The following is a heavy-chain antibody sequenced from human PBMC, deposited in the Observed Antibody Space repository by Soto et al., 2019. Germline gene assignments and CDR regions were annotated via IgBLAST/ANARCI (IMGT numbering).Heavy chain of an antibody. CDR3: ATSQKGYNWNYFDH. D-gene: IGHD1-20*01. J-gene: IGHJ4*02. CDR2: ISYSGST. CDR1: GGSLSSSSYY. V-gene: IGHV4-39*01. Sequence: SETLSLTCTVSGGSLSSSSYYWGWIRQPPGEGLEWIGSISYSGSTYYYPSLKSRVTISVDTSKNQFSLELSSVTAADTAMYYCATSQKGYNWNYFDHWGKGALVTVSS.